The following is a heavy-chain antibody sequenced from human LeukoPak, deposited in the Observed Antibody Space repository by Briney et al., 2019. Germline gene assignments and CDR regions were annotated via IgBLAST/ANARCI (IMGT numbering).Heavy chain of an antibody. J-gene: IGHJ4*02. CDR2: IYYSGNA. D-gene: IGHD6-13*01. CDR3: ARGGSSLDS. CDR1: GASINGYF. Sequence: PSETLSLTCTVSGASINGYFWNWIRQPPGKGLEWIGYIYYSGNANYNPSLYNPSLKSRLTILVDTSKNQFSLKLSSVAAVGTAVYYCARGGSSLDSWGQGTLVTVSS. V-gene: IGHV4-59*01.